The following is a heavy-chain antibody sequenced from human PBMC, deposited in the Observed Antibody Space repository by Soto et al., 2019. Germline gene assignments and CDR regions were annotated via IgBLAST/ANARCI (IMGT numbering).Heavy chain of an antibody. Sequence: GPLRLSGPASVFAFNTYWMHWVRQAPGKGLVWVSRINGDGSSTNYADSVKGRFTISRDNAKDTLYLQMNSLRGEDTAVYYCVRDRNWQLDDCWGQGTLVTVSS. J-gene: IGHJ4*02. CDR2: INGDGSST. V-gene: IGHV3-74*01. CDR1: VFAFNTYW. D-gene: IGHD1-1*01. CDR3: VRDRNWQLDDC.